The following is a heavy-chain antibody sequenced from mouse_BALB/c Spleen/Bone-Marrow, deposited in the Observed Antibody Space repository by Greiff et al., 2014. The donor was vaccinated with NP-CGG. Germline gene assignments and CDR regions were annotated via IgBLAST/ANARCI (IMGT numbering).Heavy chain of an antibody. CDR2: ISYSGNT. V-gene: IGHV3-2*02. CDR3: ARYDYDGVDY. CDR1: GYSITSGYA. D-gene: IGHD2-4*01. J-gene: IGHJ2*01. Sequence: VQLQQPGPGLVKPSQSLSLTCTVTGYSITSGYAWNWIRQFPGNKLEWMGYISYSGNTSYNPSLKSRISITRDTSKNQFFLQLNSVTTEDTATYYCARYDYDGVDYWGQGTTLTVSS.